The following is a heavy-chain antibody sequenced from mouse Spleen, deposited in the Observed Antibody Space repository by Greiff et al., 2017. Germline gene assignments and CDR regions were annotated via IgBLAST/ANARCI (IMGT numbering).Heavy chain of an antibody. Sequence: QVQLQQPGAELVKPGASVKVSCKASGYTFTSYWMHWVKQRPGQGLEWIGRIHPSDSDTNYNQKFKGKATLTVDKSSSTAYMQLSSLISEDSAVYYCAILYEGHFFDYWGQGTTLTVSS. CDR1: GYTFTSYW. V-gene: IGHV1-74*01. CDR3: AILYEGHFFDY. J-gene: IGHJ2*01. CDR2: IHPSDSDT. D-gene: IGHD2-3*01.